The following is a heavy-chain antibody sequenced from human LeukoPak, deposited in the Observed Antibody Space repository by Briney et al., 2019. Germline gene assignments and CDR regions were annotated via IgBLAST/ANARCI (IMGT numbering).Heavy chain of an antibody. Sequence: GGSLRLSCAASGFTFSNNYMSWVRQAPGKGLEWVSYICSGGSTIYYADSVKGRYTIPRDNSNNSLYLHINSQRAEDTAVYYCAKDRTAAGIDVFDIWGQGTMVTVS. CDR2: ICSGGSTI. D-gene: IGHD6-13*01. J-gene: IGHJ3*02. V-gene: IGHV3-11*01. CDR1: GFTFSNNY. CDR3: AKDRTAAGIDVFDI.